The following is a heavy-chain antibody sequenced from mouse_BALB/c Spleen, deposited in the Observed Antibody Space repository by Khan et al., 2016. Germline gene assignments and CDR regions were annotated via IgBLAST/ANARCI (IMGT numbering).Heavy chain of an antibody. CDR1: GYSITSGLY. V-gene: IGHV3-6*02. D-gene: IGHD1-1*01. CDR3: EREHCGSQDYAMDY. J-gene: IGHJ4*01. CDR2: ISYDGSN. Sequence: EVQLQEPGPGLVKPSQCLSLTRSVTGYSITSGLYWNWTRQFPGYKLEWTGYISYDGSNNYNPSPKNRISIIRATLKNQFFLKLISVTTEYTATYYCEREHCGSQDYAMDYWGQGTSVTVSS.